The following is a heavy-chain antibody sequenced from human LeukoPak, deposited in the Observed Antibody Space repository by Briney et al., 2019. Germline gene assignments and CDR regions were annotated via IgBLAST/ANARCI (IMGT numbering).Heavy chain of an antibody. Sequence: SVNVSFKASGGTFSSYAISWLRQPPAQALDWMGIIIPIFGIAHYPHKFQGRVTITADKSTSTAYMQLRSQRSEDTAVYYCARTYCSGGSCYDLPYYYYYGMDVWGQGTTVTVSS. D-gene: IGHD2-15*01. CDR2: IIPIFGIA. CDR1: GGTFSSYA. J-gene: IGHJ6*02. CDR3: ARTYCSGGSCYDLPYYYYYGMDV. V-gene: IGHV1-69*04.